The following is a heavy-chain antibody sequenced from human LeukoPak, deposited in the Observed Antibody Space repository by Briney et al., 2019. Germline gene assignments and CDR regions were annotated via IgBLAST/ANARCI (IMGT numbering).Heavy chain of an antibody. CDR2: ISGSGGST. J-gene: IGHJ4*02. Sequence: PGGSLRLSCAASGFTFSSYAMSWVRQAPGKGLEWVSAISGSGGSTYYADSVKGRFTISRDNSKNTLYLQMNSLRAEDTAVYYCAKEAYYDFWSDYYGHYFDYWGQGTLVTVSS. CDR3: AKEAYYDFWSDYYGHYFDY. D-gene: IGHD3-3*01. V-gene: IGHV3-23*01. CDR1: GFTFSSYA.